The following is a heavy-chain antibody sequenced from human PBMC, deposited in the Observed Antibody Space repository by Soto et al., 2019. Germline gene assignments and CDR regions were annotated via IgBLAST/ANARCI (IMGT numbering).Heavy chain of an antibody. CDR1: GLGFSNFG. V-gene: IGHV3-33*01. D-gene: IGHD1-26*01. Sequence: QVQLVESGGGVVQPGRSLRLSCVASGLGFSNFGMHWVRQTPGRGLEWVAVIWPDGSNENYVDSVKGRFFISRDNSRNTLYLHMNSLRAEDAAIYYCTRTGIVGATRSYDIWGQGTMVTVSS. CDR3: TRTGIVGATRSYDI. J-gene: IGHJ3*02. CDR2: IWPDGSNE.